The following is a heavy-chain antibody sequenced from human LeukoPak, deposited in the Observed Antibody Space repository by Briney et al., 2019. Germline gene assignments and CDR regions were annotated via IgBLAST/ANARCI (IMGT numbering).Heavy chain of an antibody. Sequence: PGGSLRLSCAASGFTFSSYSMNWVRQAPGKGLEWVSSISSSGTYVYYADSVKGRFTISRDNAKNSLSLQMNSLRADDAAVYHCASLIIRAGNTDYWGQGALVTVSS. CDR3: ASLIIRAGNTDY. CDR1: GFTFSSYS. V-gene: IGHV3-21*01. J-gene: IGHJ4*02. D-gene: IGHD6-13*01. CDR2: ISSSGTYV.